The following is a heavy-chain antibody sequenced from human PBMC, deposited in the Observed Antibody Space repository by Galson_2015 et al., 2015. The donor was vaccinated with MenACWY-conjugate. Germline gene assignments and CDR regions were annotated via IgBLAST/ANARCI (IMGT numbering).Heavy chain of an antibody. CDR2: IQRTSNAGTT. D-gene: IGHD5-24*01. CDR1: GFTFSTAW. CDR3: VAHELGDGRNGNH. Sequence: SLRLSYAASGFTFSTAWMTWVRQAPGKGLGWVGRIQRTSNAGTTYYAAPVTGRFTIRRDDSRNTVYLQMNSLKTEDTAVYYCVAHELGDGRNGNHWGQGTLVTVSS. J-gene: IGHJ5*02. V-gene: IGHV3-15*01.